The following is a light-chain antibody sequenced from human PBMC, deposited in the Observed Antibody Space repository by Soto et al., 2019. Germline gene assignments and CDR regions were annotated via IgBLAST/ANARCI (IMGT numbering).Light chain of an antibody. CDR1: QNVHIN. V-gene: IGKV3-15*01. Sequence: TVMTQSPAPLSLSPGDTATLSCRSSQNVHINLAWYQQKPGQAPTLLIYGVSAMAPGVPARFSGTGSGTEFTLTIRNLQSEDFGVYYCQQYETWPRTFGQGTK. CDR2: GVS. J-gene: IGKJ2*01. CDR3: QQYETWPRT.